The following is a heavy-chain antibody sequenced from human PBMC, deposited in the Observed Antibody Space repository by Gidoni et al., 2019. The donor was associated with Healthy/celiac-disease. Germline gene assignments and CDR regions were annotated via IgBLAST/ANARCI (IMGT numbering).Heavy chain of an antibody. CDR2: ISSSSIYI. CDR3: ARGVFNWNDETLEFDY. CDR1: GFTFSRYS. J-gene: IGHJ4*02. D-gene: IGHD1-20*01. V-gene: IGHV3-21*01. Sequence: EVQMVESGGGLVKPVGSLRLSCAASGFTFSRYSLNWVRQAPGKGLEWVSSISSSSIYIYYADSVKGRFTISRDNAKNSLYLQMNSLRAEDTAVYYCARGVFNWNDETLEFDYWGQGTLVTVSS.